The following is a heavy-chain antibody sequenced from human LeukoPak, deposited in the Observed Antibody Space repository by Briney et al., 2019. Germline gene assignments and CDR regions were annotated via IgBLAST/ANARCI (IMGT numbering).Heavy chain of an antibody. J-gene: IGHJ5*02. V-gene: IGHV4-4*07. D-gene: IGHD3-9*01. Sequence: PSETLSLTCTVSGGSISSYYWSWIRQPAGKGLEWIGRIYTSGSTDYNPSLKSRVTISVDTSKNQFSLKLSSVTAADTAVYYCARERTRYYDILTGYPDNWFDPWGQGTLVTVSS. CDR1: GGSISSYY. CDR2: IYTSGST. CDR3: ARERTRYYDILTGYPDNWFDP.